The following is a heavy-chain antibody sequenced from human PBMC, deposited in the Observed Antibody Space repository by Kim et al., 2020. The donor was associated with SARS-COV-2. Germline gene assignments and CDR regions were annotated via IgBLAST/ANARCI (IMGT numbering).Heavy chain of an antibody. CDR2: IKQDGSEK. Sequence: GGSLRLSCAASGFTFSSYWMSWVRQAPGKGLEWVANIKQDGSEKYYVDSVKGRFTISRDNAKNSLYLQMNSLRAEDTAVYYCARGEYSSGWPTYYYGMDVWGQGTTVTVSS. CDR3: ARGEYSSGWPTYYYGMDV. J-gene: IGHJ6*02. CDR1: GFTFSSYW. V-gene: IGHV3-7*01. D-gene: IGHD6-19*01.